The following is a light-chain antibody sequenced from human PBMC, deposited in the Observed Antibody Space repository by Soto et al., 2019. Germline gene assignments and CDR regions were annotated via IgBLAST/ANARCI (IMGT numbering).Light chain of an antibody. CDR2: GAS. CDR1: QSVSSSF. Sequence: EIVLTQSPGTLSLSPGERATLSCRASQSVSSSFLAWYQQQPGQAPRLLIYGASSRATGIPDRFSGSGSGTDFTLTISRLEPEDFAVYYCQQYGRSPWTFGQGTKFEIK. V-gene: IGKV3-20*01. CDR3: QQYGRSPWT. J-gene: IGKJ1*01.